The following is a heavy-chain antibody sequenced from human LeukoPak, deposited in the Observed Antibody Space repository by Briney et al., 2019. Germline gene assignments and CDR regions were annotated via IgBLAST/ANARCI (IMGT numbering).Heavy chain of an antibody. CDR1: GXSISSNY. D-gene: IGHD5-24*01. CDR3: ARPRWLQVLDAFDI. Sequence: PSETLALTCTVSGXSISSNYWSWIRQPPGKGLEWIGYIYYSGSTNYNPPLKSRVTISVDTSKNQFSLKLSSVTAADTAVYYCARPRWLQVLDAFDIWGQGTMVNVSS. V-gene: IGHV4-59*08. CDR2: IYYSGST. J-gene: IGHJ3*02.